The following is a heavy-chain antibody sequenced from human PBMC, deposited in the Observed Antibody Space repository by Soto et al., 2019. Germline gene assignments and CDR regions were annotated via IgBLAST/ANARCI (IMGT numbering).Heavy chain of an antibody. Sequence: QVQLQESGPGLVKTSQTLSLTCTVSGDSLSSGNYHWSWIRQHPGKGLEWIGYIFHSGSAYSNPSLKSRVTIAEDTSKNQFSLKLSSVTAADTAVYYCARYCSSTRCHIKLGKWFDPWGPGILVTVSS. J-gene: IGHJ5*02. CDR2: IFHSGSA. D-gene: IGHD2-2*01. CDR1: GDSLSSGNYH. CDR3: ARYCSSTRCHIKLGKWFDP. V-gene: IGHV4-31*03.